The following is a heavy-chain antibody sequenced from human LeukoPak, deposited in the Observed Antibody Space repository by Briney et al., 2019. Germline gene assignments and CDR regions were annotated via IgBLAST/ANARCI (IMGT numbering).Heavy chain of an antibody. CDR2: ISGSGANT. CDR3: AKSLTTVTRGNFDS. J-gene: IGHJ4*02. D-gene: IGHD4-17*01. Sequence: GGSQRLSCAASGFTFSSYAMSWVRQAPGKGLEWVSVISGSGANTYYADSVKGRFTISRDNSKNTLYLQMNSLRAEDTAVFFCAKSLTTVTRGNFDSWGQGTLVTVSS. V-gene: IGHV3-23*01. CDR1: GFTFSSYA.